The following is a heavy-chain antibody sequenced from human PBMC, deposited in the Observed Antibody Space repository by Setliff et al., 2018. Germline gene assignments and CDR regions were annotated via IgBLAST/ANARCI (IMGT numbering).Heavy chain of an antibody. CDR2: IDPSGNT. V-gene: IGHV4-61*09. CDR3: ARSLGSGSYYNSRPYYSDY. J-gene: IGHJ4*02. CDR1: GGSISSGTNY. Sequence: SETLSLTCTVSGGSISSGTNYWSWIRQPAGRGLEWIGHIDPSGNTNYQPSLKSRVTISGDTSKNQFSLKLTSVTAADTAVYYCARSLGSGSYYNSRPYYSDYWGQGTLVTVSS. D-gene: IGHD3-10*01.